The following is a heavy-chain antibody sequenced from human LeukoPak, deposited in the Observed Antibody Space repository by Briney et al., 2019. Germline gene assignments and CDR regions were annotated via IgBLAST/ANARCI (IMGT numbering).Heavy chain of an antibody. Sequence: PGGSLRLSCAASGFTFSTSSFNWVRQAPGKGLEWISYISTSSTINYADSVRGRFTISRDNAKSSLSLQMNSLRAEDTAVYYCARPGDDAFDIWGQGTMVTVSS. V-gene: IGHV3-69-1*01. CDR1: GFTFSTSS. J-gene: IGHJ3*02. D-gene: IGHD3-10*01. CDR2: ISTSSTI. CDR3: ARPGDDAFDI.